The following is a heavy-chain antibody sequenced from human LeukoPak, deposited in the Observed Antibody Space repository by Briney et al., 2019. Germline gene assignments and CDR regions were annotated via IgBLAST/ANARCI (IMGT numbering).Heavy chain of an antibody. CDR1: GFSVTNNY. Sequence: GGSLRLSCAVSGFSVTNNYMSWVRLAPGKGLGWVSVFYVGGATYYADSVKGRFTISRDNSENTLYLQMKSLRAEDTAVYYCARGDGYNFFDYWGQGTLVTVSS. CDR2: FYVGGAT. V-gene: IGHV3-53*01. J-gene: IGHJ4*02. CDR3: ARGDGYNFFDY. D-gene: IGHD5-24*01.